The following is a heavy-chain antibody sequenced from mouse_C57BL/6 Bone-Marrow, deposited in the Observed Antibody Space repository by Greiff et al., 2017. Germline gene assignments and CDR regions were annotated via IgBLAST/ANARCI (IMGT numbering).Heavy chain of an antibody. J-gene: IGHJ4*01. CDR3: ARHGSSFYYYAMDY. D-gene: IGHD1-1*01. Sequence: EVKVVESGGGLVQPGGSLKLSCAASGFTFSDYYMYWVRQTPEKRLEWVAYISNGGGSTYYPDTVKGRFTISRDNAKNTLYLQMSRLKSEDTAMYYCARHGSSFYYYAMDYWGQGTSVTVSS. V-gene: IGHV5-12*01. CDR1: GFTFSDYY. CDR2: ISNGGGST.